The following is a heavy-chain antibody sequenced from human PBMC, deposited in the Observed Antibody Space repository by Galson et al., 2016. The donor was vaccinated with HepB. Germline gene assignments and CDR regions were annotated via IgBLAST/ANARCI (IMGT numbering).Heavy chain of an antibody. Sequence: SLRLSCAVSGITFSSYAMNWVRQAPGKGLEWVSVISGSGNNKYYADSVKGRFTTSRDNSKNTLYLQMDSLRAEDTAIYYCATDAKTGDSMITFGGVFAPFDYWGQGTLVTASS. CDR2: ISGSGNNK. CDR1: GITFSSYA. V-gene: IGHV3-23*01. CDR3: ATDAKTGDSMITFGGVFAPFDY. J-gene: IGHJ4*02. D-gene: IGHD3-16*02.